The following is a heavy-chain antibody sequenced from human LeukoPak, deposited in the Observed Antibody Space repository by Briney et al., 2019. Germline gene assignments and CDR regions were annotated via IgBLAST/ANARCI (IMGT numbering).Heavy chain of an antibody. J-gene: IGHJ2*01. CDR2: IYYTGST. CDR3: ARREDFRYFDL. Sequence: SETLSLTCTISGDSISTYYWGWIRQPPGKGLEWIGYIYYTGSTYYNPSLKSRVTFSVDTSKNHFSLNLISVTAADTAVYYCARREDFRYFDLWGRGTLVTVSS. V-gene: IGHV4-59*08. CDR1: GDSISTYY.